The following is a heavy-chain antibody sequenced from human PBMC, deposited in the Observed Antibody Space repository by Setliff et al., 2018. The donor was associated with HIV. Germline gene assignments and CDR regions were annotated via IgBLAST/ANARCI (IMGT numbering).Heavy chain of an antibody. V-gene: IGHV4-34*01. CDR2: INHSGST. Sequence: SETLSLTCAVYGGSFSGYYWSWIRQPPGKGLEWIGEINHSGSTNYNPSLKSRVTISVDTSKNQFSLNLNSVTAADTAMYFCAREGFYNSYYYYMDVWGIGTTVTVSS. J-gene: IGHJ6*03. CDR1: GGSFSGYY. CDR3: AREGFYNSYYYYMDV. D-gene: IGHD2-2*02.